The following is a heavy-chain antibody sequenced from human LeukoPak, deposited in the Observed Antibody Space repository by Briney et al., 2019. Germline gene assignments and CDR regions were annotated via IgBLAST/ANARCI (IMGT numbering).Heavy chain of an antibody. Sequence: SETPSLTCTVSGGSISSYYWSWIRQPPGKGLVWIGYIYYSGSTNYNPSLKSRVTISVDTSKNQFSLKLSSVTAADTAVYYCARLDSRITIFGVVPPDVWGKGTTVTVSS. D-gene: IGHD3-3*01. V-gene: IGHV4-59*01. J-gene: IGHJ6*03. CDR3: ARLDSRITIFGVVPPDV. CDR1: GGSISSYY. CDR2: IYYSGST.